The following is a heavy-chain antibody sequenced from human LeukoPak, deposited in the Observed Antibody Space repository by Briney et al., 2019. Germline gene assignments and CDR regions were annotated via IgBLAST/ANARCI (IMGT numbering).Heavy chain of an antibody. J-gene: IGHJ5*02. V-gene: IGHV1-69*04. CDR2: IIPILGIA. CDR1: GGTFSSYA. Sequence: ASVKVSCKASGGTFSSYAISWVRQAAGQGLEWTGRIIPILGIANYAQKFQGRVTITADKSTSTAYMELSSLRSEDTAVYYCARDPPSRTSIAALTSRTPWGQGTLVTVSS. D-gene: IGHD6-13*01. CDR3: ARDPPSRTSIAALTSRTP.